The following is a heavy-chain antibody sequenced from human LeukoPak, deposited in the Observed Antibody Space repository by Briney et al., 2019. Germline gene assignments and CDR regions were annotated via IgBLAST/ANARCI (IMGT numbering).Heavy chain of an antibody. Sequence: SETLSLTCAVSGGSISSGGSSWSWIRQPPGKGLEWIGYIYHSGSTYYNPSLKSRVTISVDRSKNQFSLKLSSVTAADTAVYYCARDRYSYGFDYWGQGTLVTVSS. CDR3: ARDRYSYGFDY. CDR2: IYHSGST. D-gene: IGHD5-18*01. J-gene: IGHJ4*02. CDR1: GGSISSGGSS. V-gene: IGHV4-30-2*01.